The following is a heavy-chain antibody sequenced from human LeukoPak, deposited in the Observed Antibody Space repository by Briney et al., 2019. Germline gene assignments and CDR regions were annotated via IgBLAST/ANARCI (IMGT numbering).Heavy chain of an antibody. V-gene: IGHV3-33*03. CDR1: GFSFSSYG. D-gene: IGHD3-3*01. Sequence: GGSLRLSCAASGFSFSSYGMHWVRQAPGKGPEWVAVIWYDGSNRYYADSVRGRFTISRDNTKNSLYLQMSSLRAEDTAVYYCATDRGWRTSGYYLYYFEYWGQGTLVTFSS. CDR2: IWYDGSNR. CDR3: ATDRGWRTSGYYLYYFEY. J-gene: IGHJ4*02.